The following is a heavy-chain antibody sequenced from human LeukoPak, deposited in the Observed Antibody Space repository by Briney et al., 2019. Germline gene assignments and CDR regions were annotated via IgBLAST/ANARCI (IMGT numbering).Heavy chain of an antibody. Sequence: GGSLRLSCAASGFTFSSYWMSWVRQAPGKGLEWVANIKQDGSEKYYVDSVKGRFTISRDNAKNTLYLQMNSLRAEDTAVYYCARDKRPPYSGSYGWFDPWGQGTLVTVSS. CDR3: ARDKRPPYSGSYGWFDP. CDR1: GFTFSSYW. D-gene: IGHD1-26*01. V-gene: IGHV3-7*01. CDR2: IKQDGSEK. J-gene: IGHJ5*02.